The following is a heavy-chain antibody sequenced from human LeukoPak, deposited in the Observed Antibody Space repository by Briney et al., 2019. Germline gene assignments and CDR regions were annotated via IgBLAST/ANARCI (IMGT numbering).Heavy chain of an antibody. J-gene: IGHJ6*02. V-gene: IGHV4-34*01. CDR1: GESFSGYY. CDR3: ARLLKDSSGWYVYGMDV. CDR2: INHSGST. D-gene: IGHD6-19*01. Sequence: PSETLSLTCAVYGESFSGYYWSWIRQPPGKGLEWIGEINHSGSTNYNPSLKSRVTISIDTSKNHFSLRLSSVTAADTAVYYCARLLKDSSGWYVYGMDVWGQGTTVTVSS.